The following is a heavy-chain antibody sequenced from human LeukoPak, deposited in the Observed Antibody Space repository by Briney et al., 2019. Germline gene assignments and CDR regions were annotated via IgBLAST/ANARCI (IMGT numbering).Heavy chain of an antibody. CDR1: GFTFSSYW. CDR3: ARGGDIVVVPGAFDI. CDR2: IKQDGSEK. J-gene: IGHJ3*02. D-gene: IGHD2-15*01. V-gene: IGHV3-7*01. Sequence: GGSLRLSCAASGFTFSSYWMSWVRQAPGKGLEWVANIKQDGSEKYYVDSVKGRFTISRDNAKNSLYLQMNSLRAEDTAVYYCARGGDIVVVPGAFDIWGQGTMVTVSS.